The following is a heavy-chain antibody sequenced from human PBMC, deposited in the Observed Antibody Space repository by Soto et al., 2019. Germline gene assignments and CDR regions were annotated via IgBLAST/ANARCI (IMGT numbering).Heavy chain of an antibody. CDR2: IVVGSGNT. J-gene: IGHJ3*02. CDR3: AADATDSRTFDI. D-gene: IGHD1-1*01. CDR1: GFTFTSSA. Sequence: QMQLVQSGPEVKKPGTSVKVSCKASGFTFTSSAVQWVRQARGQRLEWIGWIVVGSGNTNYTQKFQERVTTTKDMSTSTAYMALSSLRSEYTAVYYCAADATDSRTFDIWGQGTMVTVSS. V-gene: IGHV1-58*01.